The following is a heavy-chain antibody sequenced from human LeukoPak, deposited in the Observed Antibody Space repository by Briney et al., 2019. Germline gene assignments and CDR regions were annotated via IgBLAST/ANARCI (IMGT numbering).Heavy chain of an antibody. CDR3: AKLHRGSYYYDSSGYSGDAFDI. CDR1: GFTFSDYY. CDR2: ISGSGGST. Sequence: PGGSLRLSCAASGFTFSDYYMSRIRQAPGNGLEWVSAISGSGGSTYYADSVKGRFTISRDNSKNTLYLQMNSLRAEDTAVYYCAKLHRGSYYYDSSGYSGDAFDIWGQGTMVTVSS. D-gene: IGHD3-22*01. V-gene: IGHV3-23*01. J-gene: IGHJ3*02.